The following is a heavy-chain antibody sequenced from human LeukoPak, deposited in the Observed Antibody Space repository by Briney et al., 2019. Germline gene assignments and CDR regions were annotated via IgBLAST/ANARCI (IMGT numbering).Heavy chain of an antibody. CDR2: ISKTDGST. CDR1: GFTFSTYA. V-gene: IGHV3-23*01. Sequence: GGSLRLSCAASGFTFSTYAMTWVRQAPGKGLEWVSSISKTDGSTYYADSVKGRFTISRDNSKNTLYLQMNSLRAEDTAVYYCAKGLAVAGLPFDYWGQGTLVTVSS. J-gene: IGHJ4*02. CDR3: AKGLAVAGLPFDY. D-gene: IGHD6-19*01.